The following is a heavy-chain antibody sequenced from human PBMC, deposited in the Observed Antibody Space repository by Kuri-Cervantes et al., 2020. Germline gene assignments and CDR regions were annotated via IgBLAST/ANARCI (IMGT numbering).Heavy chain of an antibody. V-gene: IGHV1-8*01. CDR3: ATVDRATGESCFDY. CDR2: VNPNSGGT. J-gene: IGHJ4*02. CDR1: GYTFTSYD. Sequence: AAVKVSCKASGYTFTSYDINWVRQATGQGLEWMGWVNPNSGGTIYAQKFQGRVTMTEDTSTDTAYMELSSLRSEDTAVYYCATVDRATGESCFDYWGQGTLVTVSS. D-gene: IGHD7-27*01.